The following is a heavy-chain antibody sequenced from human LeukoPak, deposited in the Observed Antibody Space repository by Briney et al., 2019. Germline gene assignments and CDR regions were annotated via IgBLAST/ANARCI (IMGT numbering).Heavy chain of an antibody. CDR1: GGSISSSSYY. CDR2: FYYSGST. D-gene: IGHD5-18*01. V-gene: IGHV4-39*01. J-gene: IGHJ4*02. CDR3: ASPKLAYTAPWVY. Sequence: SETLSLTCSVSGGSISSSSYYWGWIRQPPGKGLEWIGSFYYSGSTYYNPSLKSRVTISVDTSKNQFSLRLTSVTAADTAVYYCASPKLAYTAPWVYWGRGALVTVSS.